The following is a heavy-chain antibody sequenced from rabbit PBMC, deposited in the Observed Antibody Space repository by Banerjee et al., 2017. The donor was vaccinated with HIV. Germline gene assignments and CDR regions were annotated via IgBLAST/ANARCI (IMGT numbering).Heavy chain of an antibody. Sequence: QSLEESGGDLVKPGASLTLTCTASGFSFSSGYDMCWVRQAPGKGLEWIACINTGSGNTYYASWVNGRFTISSNTNQNTVSLQMTSLTTADTATYFCARDLAGVIGWNFNLWGPGTLVTVS. CDR3: ARDLAGVIGWNFNL. CDR2: INTGSGNT. CDR1: GFSFSSGYD. V-gene: IGHV1S40*01. D-gene: IGHD4-1*01. J-gene: IGHJ4*01.